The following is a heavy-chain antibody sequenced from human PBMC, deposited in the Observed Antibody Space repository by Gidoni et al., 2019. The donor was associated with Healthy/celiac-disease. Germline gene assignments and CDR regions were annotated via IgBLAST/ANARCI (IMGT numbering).Heavy chain of an antibody. J-gene: IGHJ4*02. Sequence: QVQLQASGPGLVKPSDTLSPTCTVSGGSISSSYWSWSRQPPGKGLEWSGYIYYSGITNYNPSLKSRVTISVDTSKNQFSLKLSSVTAADTAVYYCARDPGSSYFDYWGQGTMVTVSS. CDR2: IYYSGIT. CDR3: ARDPGSSYFDY. CDR1: GGSISSSY. V-gene: IGHV4-59*01. D-gene: IGHD3-10*01.